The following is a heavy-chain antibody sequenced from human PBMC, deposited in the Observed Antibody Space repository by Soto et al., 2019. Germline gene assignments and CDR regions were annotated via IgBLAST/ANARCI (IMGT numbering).Heavy chain of an antibody. CDR1: GFTVSSNY. J-gene: IGHJ3*02. D-gene: IGHD2-15*01. Sequence: GGSLRLSCAASGFTVSSNYMSWVRQAPGKGLEWVSVIYSGGSTYYADSEKGRFTISRHNSKNTLYLQMNSLRAEDTAVYYCAREPRYCRGGSCSITGDAYDIWGQGTMVTVSS. CDR3: AREPRYCRGGSCSITGDAYDI. CDR2: IYSGGST. V-gene: IGHV3-53*04.